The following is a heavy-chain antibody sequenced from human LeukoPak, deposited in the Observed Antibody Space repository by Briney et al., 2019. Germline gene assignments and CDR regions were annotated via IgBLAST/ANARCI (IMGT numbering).Heavy chain of an antibody. CDR3: ARDWNSSGWYRVSFY. V-gene: IGHV1-2*02. J-gene: IGHJ4*02. Sequence: GASVKVSCKASGYTFTGYHMHWVRQAPGQGPEWMGWINPNSGGTNYAQKFQGRVTMTRDTSITTAYMELRSLRSDDTAVYYCARDWNSSGWYRVSFYWGQGTLVTVSS. CDR1: GYTFTGYH. D-gene: IGHD6-19*01. CDR2: INPNSGGT.